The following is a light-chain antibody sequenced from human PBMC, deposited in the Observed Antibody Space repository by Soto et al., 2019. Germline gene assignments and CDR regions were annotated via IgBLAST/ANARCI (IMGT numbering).Light chain of an antibody. Sequence: EIVLTQSPATLYLSPGERATLSCRASQSVSSYLAWYQQNPGQAPRLLIYDAANRATGIPARFSGSGSGTDFTLTISSLEPEDFAVYYCQQRSNWLWTFGQGTKVELK. V-gene: IGKV3-11*01. J-gene: IGKJ1*01. CDR3: QQRSNWLWT. CDR1: QSVSSY. CDR2: DAA.